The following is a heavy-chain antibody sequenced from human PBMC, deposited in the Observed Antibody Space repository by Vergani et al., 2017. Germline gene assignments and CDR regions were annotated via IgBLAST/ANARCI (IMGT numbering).Heavy chain of an antibody. CDR3: ARTPPIVYGSGSXNVI. J-gene: IGHJ4*02. V-gene: IGHV4-4*02. Sequence: QVQLQESGPGLVKPSGTLSLTCAVSGGSLSSSNWWSWVRQPPGKGLEWIGEIYHSGSTNYNPSLKSQVTISVDKSKNQFSLKLSSVTAADTAVYYCARTPPIVYGSGSXNVIWGQGTLVTVSS. CDR2: IYHSGST. CDR1: GGSLSSSNW. D-gene: IGHD3-10*01.